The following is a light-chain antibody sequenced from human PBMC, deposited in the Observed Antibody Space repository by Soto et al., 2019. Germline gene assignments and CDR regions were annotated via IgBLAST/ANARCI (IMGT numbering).Light chain of an antibody. V-gene: IGLV4-60*03. J-gene: IGLJ2*01. CDR1: SGHSSYI. CDR3: ETWDSTPV. Sequence: QLVLTQSSSASASLGSSVKLTCTLSSGHSSYIIAWHQQQPGKAPRYLMKLEGSGSYNKGSGVPDRFSGSSSGADRYLTISNLQSEDEADYYGETWDSTPVFGGGTTLTVL. CDR2: LEGSGSY.